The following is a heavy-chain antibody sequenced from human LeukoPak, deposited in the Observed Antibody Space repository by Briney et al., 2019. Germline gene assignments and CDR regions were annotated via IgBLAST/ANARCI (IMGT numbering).Heavy chain of an antibody. CDR3: ARVPYDFWSGYYTFGIDYYYYGMDV. CDR1: GGSISSGGYY. V-gene: IGHV4-31*03. CDR2: IYYSGST. D-gene: IGHD3-3*01. Sequence: SQNLSLTCTVSGGSISSGGYYWSWIRQHPGKGLEWIGYIYYSGSTYYNPSLKSRVTISVDTSKNQFSLTLSSVTAADTAVYYCARVPYDFWSGYYTFGIDYYYYGMDVWGQGTTVTVSS. J-gene: IGHJ6*02.